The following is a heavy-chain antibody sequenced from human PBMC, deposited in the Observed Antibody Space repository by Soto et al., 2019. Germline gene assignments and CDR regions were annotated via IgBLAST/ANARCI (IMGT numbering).Heavy chain of an antibody. Sequence: SETLSLTCAVYGGSFSGYYWSWIRQPPGKGLEWIGEINHSGSTNYNPSLKSRVTISVDTSKNQFSLKLSSVTAADTAVYYCASGRRYCSSTRCLWFDPWGDGTLVTVSS. V-gene: IGHV4-34*01. CDR3: ASGRRYCSSTRCLWFDP. D-gene: IGHD2-2*01. J-gene: IGHJ5*02. CDR2: INHSGST. CDR1: GGSFSGYY.